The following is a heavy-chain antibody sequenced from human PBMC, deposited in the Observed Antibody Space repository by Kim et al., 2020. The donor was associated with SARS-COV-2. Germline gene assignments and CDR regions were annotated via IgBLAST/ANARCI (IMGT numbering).Heavy chain of an antibody. D-gene: IGHD2-21*01. CDR3: AKRSSTNCGWFDL. Sequence: DADSVKGRFTISRDNSKNTVHLQMNSLRVEDTAFYYCAKRSSTNCGWFDLWGQGTLVAVSS. V-gene: IGHV3-23*01. J-gene: IGHJ5*02.